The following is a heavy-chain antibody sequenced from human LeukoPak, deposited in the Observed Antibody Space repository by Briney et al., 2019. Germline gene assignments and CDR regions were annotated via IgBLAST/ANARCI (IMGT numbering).Heavy chain of an antibody. D-gene: IGHD6-19*01. CDR1: GFTFSSYD. J-gene: IGHJ4*02. Sequence: PGGSLRLSCAASGFTFSSYDMHWVRQATGKGLEWVSAIGTAGDTYYPGSVKGRFTISRENAKNFLYLQMNSLRAEDTAVYYCARGAVAGNLDYWGQGTLVTVSS. V-gene: IGHV3-13*01. CDR3: ARGAVAGNLDY. CDR2: IGTAGDT.